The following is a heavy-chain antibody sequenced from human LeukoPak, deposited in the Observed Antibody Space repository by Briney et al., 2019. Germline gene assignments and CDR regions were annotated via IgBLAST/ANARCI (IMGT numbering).Heavy chain of an antibody. CDR3: ARASPDYDFWSGYRYPDAFDI. J-gene: IGHJ3*02. V-gene: IGHV4-30-2*01. D-gene: IGHD3-3*01. Sequence: SETLSLTRAVSGGSISSGGYSWRWIRQPPGKGLGWIGYIYHSGSTYYNPSLKSRVTISVDRSKNQFSLKLSSVTAADTAVYYCARASPDYDFWSGYRYPDAFDIWGQGTMVTVSS. CDR1: GGSISSGGYS. CDR2: IYHSGST.